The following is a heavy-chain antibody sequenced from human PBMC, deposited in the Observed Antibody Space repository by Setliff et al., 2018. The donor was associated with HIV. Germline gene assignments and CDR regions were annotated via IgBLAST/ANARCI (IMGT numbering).Heavy chain of an antibody. CDR1: GYTFSGYY. D-gene: IGHD1-26*01. J-gene: IGHJ5*02. Sequence: ASVKVSCKASGYTFSGYYLHWVRRAPGRGLEWMGWINPNSGATNYAQNFQGRVTMTRDTSISTAYMDLSSLTSDDTAVYYCALASIVSTARWNHWGRGTLVTVSS. CDR2: INPNSGAT. CDR3: ALASIVSTARWNH. V-gene: IGHV1-2*02.